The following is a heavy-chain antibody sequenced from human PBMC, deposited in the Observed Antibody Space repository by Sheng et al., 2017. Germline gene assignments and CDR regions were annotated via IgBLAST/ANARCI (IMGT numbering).Heavy chain of an antibody. Sequence: EVQLVESGGGLVQPGGSLRLSCAASGFTFSSYWMSWVRQAPGKGLEWVANIKQDGSEKYYVDSVKGRFTISRDNAKNSLYLQMNSLRAEDTAVYYCARVDDYGDRISRYYYYYGMDVWGQGP. CDR1: GFTFSSYW. J-gene: IGHJ6*02. CDR2: IKQDGSEK. CDR3: ARVDDYGDRISRYYYYYGMDV. D-gene: IGHD4-17*01. V-gene: IGHV3-7*01.